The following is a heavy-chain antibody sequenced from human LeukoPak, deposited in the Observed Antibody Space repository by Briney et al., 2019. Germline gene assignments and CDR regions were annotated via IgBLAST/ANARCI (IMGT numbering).Heavy chain of an antibody. CDR3: ATGPKNFWSGPTNWYFDL. CDR1: GGTFSSYA. Sequence: SVKVSCKASGGTFSSYAISWVRQAPGQGLEWMGGIIPIFGTANYAQKFQGRVTITADESTSTAYMELSSLRSEDTAVYYCATGPKNFWSGPTNWYFDLWGRGTLVTVSS. J-gene: IGHJ2*01. V-gene: IGHV1-69*13. CDR2: IIPIFGTA. D-gene: IGHD3-3*01.